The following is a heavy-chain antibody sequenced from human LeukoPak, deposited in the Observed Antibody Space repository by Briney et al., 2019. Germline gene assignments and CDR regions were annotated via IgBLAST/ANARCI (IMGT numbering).Heavy chain of an antibody. Sequence: GGSLEISCQGSGYSFTSYWIGWVRRLPGKGLEWMGIIYPGDSDTRYSPSFQGQVTISADKSISTAYLQWSSLKASDTAMYYCARRGTDYGMDVWGKGTTVTVSS. J-gene: IGHJ6*04. D-gene: IGHD3-16*01. CDR2: IYPGDSDT. CDR3: ARRGTDYGMDV. CDR1: GYSFTSYW. V-gene: IGHV5-51*01.